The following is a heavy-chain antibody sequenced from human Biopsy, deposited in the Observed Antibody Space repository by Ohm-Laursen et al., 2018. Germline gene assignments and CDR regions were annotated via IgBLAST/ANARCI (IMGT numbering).Heavy chain of an antibody. CDR2: IYNSETT. Sequence: PSDTLSLTCTVSGDSISTSTTYYWAWLRQPPGKGLEWIGSIYNSETTFYNPSLKSRVAISVDTSTNQFSLKVSSVTAADTALYYCARHPTGFWFDPWGHGTLVTVSS. CDR1: GDSISTSTTYY. CDR3: ARHPTGFWFDP. J-gene: IGHJ5*02. V-gene: IGHV4-39*01.